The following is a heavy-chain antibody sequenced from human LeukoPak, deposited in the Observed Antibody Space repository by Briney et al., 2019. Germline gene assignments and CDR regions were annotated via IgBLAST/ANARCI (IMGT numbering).Heavy chain of an antibody. J-gene: IGHJ6*02. Sequence: PGGSLRLYCAASGFTFDDYAMRWVQQAPGKGLEWVSGISWNSGSIAYADSVKGRFTISRDNAKNSLYLQMNSLRPEDTALYYCGKGYGSGLPYGMDVWGQGTTVTVSS. V-gene: IGHV3-9*01. CDR3: GKGYGSGLPYGMDV. CDR1: GFTFDDYA. CDR2: ISWNSGSI. D-gene: IGHD4-17*01.